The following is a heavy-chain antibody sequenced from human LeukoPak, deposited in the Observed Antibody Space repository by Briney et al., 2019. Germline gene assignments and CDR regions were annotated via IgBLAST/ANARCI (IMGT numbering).Heavy chain of an antibody. CDR3: ATVVVPAAPLDY. V-gene: IGHV1-24*01. CDR2: FDPEDGET. CDR1: GYTRTELS. Sequence: ASVKVSCKASGYTRTELSMHWVRQAPGKGREWVGGFDPEDGETIYAQKFQGRATITEDTSTDTAYMELSSLRSEDTAVYYCATVVVPAAPLDYWGQGTLVTVSS. D-gene: IGHD2-2*01. J-gene: IGHJ4*02.